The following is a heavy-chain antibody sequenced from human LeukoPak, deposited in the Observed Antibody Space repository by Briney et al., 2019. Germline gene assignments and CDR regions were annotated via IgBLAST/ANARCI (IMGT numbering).Heavy chain of an antibody. CDR1: GFTFSNYA. J-gene: IGHJ6*02. CDR2: ISYDGSNK. V-gene: IGHV3-30-3*01. CDR3: ARGRGSGSHPYGMDV. D-gene: IGHD3-10*01. Sequence: PGGSLRLSCAASGFTFSNYAMHWVRQAPGKGLEWVAAISYDGSNKYYADSVKGRFTISRDNSKNTLYLQMNSLRAEDTAVYYCARGRGSGSHPYGMDVWGQGTTVTVSS.